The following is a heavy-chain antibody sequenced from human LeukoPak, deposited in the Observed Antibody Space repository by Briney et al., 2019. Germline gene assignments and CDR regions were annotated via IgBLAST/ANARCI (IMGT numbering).Heavy chain of an antibody. Sequence: SETLSLTCTVSGGSISSYYWSWIRQPAGKGLEWIGRIYTSGSTNYNPPLKSRVTMSVDTSKNQFSLKLSSVTAADTAVYYCARDGVRAAAGGAYNQVHSTLYYYYGMDVWGQGTTVTASS. CDR2: IYTSGST. D-gene: IGHD6-13*01. CDR1: GGSISSYY. J-gene: IGHJ6*02. CDR3: ARDGVRAAAGGAYNQVHSTLYYYYGMDV. V-gene: IGHV4-4*07.